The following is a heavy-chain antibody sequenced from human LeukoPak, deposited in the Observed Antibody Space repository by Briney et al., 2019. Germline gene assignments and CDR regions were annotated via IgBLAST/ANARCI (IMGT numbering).Heavy chain of an antibody. D-gene: IGHD3-22*01. V-gene: IGHV3-23*01. J-gene: IGHJ4*02. CDR2: IYVSAGSA. CDR3: AKDYSSAY. Sequence: GGSLRLSCAASGFTFSNYAMSWVRQAPGKGLEWVSGIYVSAGSAYYADSVKGRFTISRDNSKNTLHLQMNSLRAEDTAVYYCAKDYSSAYWGQGTLVTVSS. CDR1: GFTFSNYA.